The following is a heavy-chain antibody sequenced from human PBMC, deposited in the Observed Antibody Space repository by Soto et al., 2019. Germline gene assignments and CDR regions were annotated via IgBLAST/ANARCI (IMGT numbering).Heavy chain of an antibody. CDR1: GYTFTGYY. D-gene: IGHD3-22*01. Sequence: VASVKVSCKASGYTFTGYYMHWVRQAPGQGLEWMGWINPNSGGTNYAQKFQGWVTMTRDTSISTAYMELSRLRSDDTAVYYCARAIYYYDSSGYYSAYYFDYWGQGTLVTVSS. CDR3: ARAIYYYDSSGYYSAYYFDY. CDR2: INPNSGGT. J-gene: IGHJ4*02. V-gene: IGHV1-2*04.